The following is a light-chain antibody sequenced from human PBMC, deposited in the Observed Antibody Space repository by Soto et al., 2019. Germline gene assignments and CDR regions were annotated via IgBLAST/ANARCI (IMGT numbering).Light chain of an antibody. CDR2: ENN. J-gene: IGLJ2*01. CDR1: SGSIASNY. V-gene: IGLV6-57*04. CDR3: QSYESGNVV. Sequence: NFMLTQPHSVSESPGKTVTISCTRSSGSIASNYVQWYQQRPGSAPTTVIYENNQRPSGVPDRFSGSIDSSSNSASLTISGLKTEDEADYYCQSYESGNVVFGGGTKLTVL.